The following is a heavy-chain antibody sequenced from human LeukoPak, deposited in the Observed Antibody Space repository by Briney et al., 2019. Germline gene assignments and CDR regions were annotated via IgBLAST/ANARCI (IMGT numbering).Heavy chain of an antibody. V-gene: IGHV3-33*06. J-gene: IGHJ4*02. CDR2: IWYDGSNK. CDR1: GFTFSSYG. Sequence: GGSLRLSCAASGFTFSSYGMHWVRQAPGKGLEWVAVIWYDGSNKYYADAVKGRFTISRDNSKNTLYLQMNSLRAEDTAVYYCAKDDGLGEPLRYWSQGTLVTVSS. D-gene: IGHD3/OR15-3a*01. CDR3: AKDDGLGEPLRY.